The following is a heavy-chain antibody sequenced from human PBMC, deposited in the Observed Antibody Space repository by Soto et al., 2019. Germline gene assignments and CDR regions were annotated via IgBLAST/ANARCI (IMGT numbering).Heavy chain of an antibody. CDR1: GFTFSSYA. Sequence: GGSLRLSCAASGFTFSSYAMHWVRQAPGKGLEWVAVISYDGSNKYYADSVKGRFTISRDNSKNTLYLQMNSLRAEDTAVYYCARGPDYDILTGYYLWGQGTLVTVSS. V-gene: IGHV3-30-3*01. CDR3: ARGPDYDILTGYYL. J-gene: IGHJ4*02. CDR2: ISYDGSNK. D-gene: IGHD3-9*01.